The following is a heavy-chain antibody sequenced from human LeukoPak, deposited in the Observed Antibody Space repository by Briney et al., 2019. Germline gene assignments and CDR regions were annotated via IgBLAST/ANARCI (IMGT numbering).Heavy chain of an antibody. J-gene: IGHJ5*02. Sequence: SETLSLTCTVSGGSISSYYWSWIRQPPGKGLEWIGYIYATRSTNYNPSLKSRVTISVDTSNNQFAPNLRTVTAADTAVYYCARHGSVRSPLGPWGQGTLVTVSS. D-gene: IGHD3-10*01. CDR3: ARHGSVRSPLGP. V-gene: IGHV4-4*09. CDR2: IYATRST. CDR1: GGSISSYY.